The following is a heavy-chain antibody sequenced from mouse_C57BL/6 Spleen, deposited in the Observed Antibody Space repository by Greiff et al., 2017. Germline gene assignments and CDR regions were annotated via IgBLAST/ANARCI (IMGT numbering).Heavy chain of an antibody. D-gene: IGHD1-1*01. Sequence: LQESGAELVRPGASVTLSCKASGYTFTDYEMHWVKQTPVHGLEWIGAIDPETGGTAYNQKFKGKAILTADKSSSTAYMELRSLTSEDSAVYYSTRTHYYGSSYGYFDVWGTGTTVTVSS. CDR2: IDPETGGT. CDR3: TRTHYYGSSYGYFDV. CDR1: GYTFTDYE. V-gene: IGHV1-15*01. J-gene: IGHJ1*03.